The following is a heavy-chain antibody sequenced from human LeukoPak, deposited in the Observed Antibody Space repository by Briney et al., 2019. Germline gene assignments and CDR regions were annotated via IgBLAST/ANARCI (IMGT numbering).Heavy chain of an antibody. D-gene: IGHD4/OR15-4a*01. CDR3: AKDPTHFRVWDDYDTNILSH. J-gene: IGHJ4*02. Sequence: GGSLRLSCAASGFTFSSYGMHWVRQAPGKGLEWVAVISYDGSNKYYADSVKGRFTISRDNSKNTLYLQMNSLRADDTAVYYCAKDPTHFRVWDDYDTNILSHWGQGTLVTVSS. V-gene: IGHV3-30*18. CDR2: ISYDGSNK. CDR1: GFTFSSYG.